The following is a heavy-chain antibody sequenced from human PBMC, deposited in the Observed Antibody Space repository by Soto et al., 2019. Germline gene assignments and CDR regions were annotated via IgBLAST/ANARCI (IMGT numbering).Heavy chain of an antibody. D-gene: IGHD6-13*01. Sequence: SQTLSLTCPVSGGSISSYYWSCIRQPPGKGLEWIGYIYYSGNTNYNPSLKSRVSISVDTSKNQFSLKLSSVTAADTAVYYCARERAAVGRYYNGMDVWGQGTTVTVSS. CDR1: GGSISSYY. CDR3: ARERAAVGRYYNGMDV. V-gene: IGHV4-59*01. CDR2: IYYSGNT. J-gene: IGHJ6*02.